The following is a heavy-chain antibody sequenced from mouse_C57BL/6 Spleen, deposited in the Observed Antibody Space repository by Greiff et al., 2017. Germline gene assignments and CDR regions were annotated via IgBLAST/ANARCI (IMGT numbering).Heavy chain of an antibody. CDR2: ISSGSSTI. Sequence: EVQLVESGGGLVKPGGSLKLSCAASGFTFSDYGMHWVRQAPEKGLEWVAYISSGSSTIYYADTVKGRFTLSRENAKNTLFLQRTSLRSEETAMDYCARAPYNNYHVDYWGQGTTLTVSS. CDR1: GFTFSDYG. D-gene: IGHD2-5*01. V-gene: IGHV5-17*01. J-gene: IGHJ2*01. CDR3: ARAPYNNYHVDY.